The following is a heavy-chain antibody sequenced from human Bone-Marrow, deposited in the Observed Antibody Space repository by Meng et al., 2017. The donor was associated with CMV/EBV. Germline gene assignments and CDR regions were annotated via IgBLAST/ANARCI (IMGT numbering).Heavy chain of an antibody. CDR2: ISASSSSI. D-gene: IGHD2-8*01. CDR3: ARDFNGPSDL. Sequence: LSCTASGFTFTNYIMHWVRQAPGNGLEWVSSISASSSSIYYADSLKGRFIISRDNAMKSLFLQINSLRVDDTAVYYCARDFNGPSDLWGRGTLVTVSS. CDR1: GFTFTNYI. J-gene: IGHJ2*01. V-gene: IGHV3-21*01.